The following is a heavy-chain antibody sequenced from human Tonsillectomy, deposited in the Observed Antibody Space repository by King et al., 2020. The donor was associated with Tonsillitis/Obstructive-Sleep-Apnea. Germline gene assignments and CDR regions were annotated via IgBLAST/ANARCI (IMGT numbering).Heavy chain of an antibody. J-gene: IGHJ4*02. CDR2: ISSSSSYI. V-gene: IGHV3-21*01. CDR3: ARTKSFWGSDY. Sequence: VQLVESGGGLVKPGGYLRLYCAASGFTFSSYSMNWVRQAPGKGLEWVSSISSSSSYIYYADSVKGRFTISRDNAKNSLYLQMNSLRAEDTAVYYCARTKSFWGSDYWGQGTLVTVSS. D-gene: IGHD3-16*01. CDR1: GFTFSSYS.